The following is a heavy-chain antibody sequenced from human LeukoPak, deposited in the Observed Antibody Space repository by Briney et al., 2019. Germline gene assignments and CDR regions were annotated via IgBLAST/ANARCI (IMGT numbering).Heavy chain of an antibody. CDR1: GGTFSSYA. CDR3: ARDVYYYDSSGQYFQH. Sequence: SVKVSCKASGGTFSSYAISWVRQAPGQGLEWMGRIIPILGIANYAQKFQGRVTITADKSTSTAYMELSSLRSEDTAVCYCARDVYYYDSSGQYFQHWGQGTLVTVSS. D-gene: IGHD3-22*01. CDR2: IIPILGIA. J-gene: IGHJ1*01. V-gene: IGHV1-69*04.